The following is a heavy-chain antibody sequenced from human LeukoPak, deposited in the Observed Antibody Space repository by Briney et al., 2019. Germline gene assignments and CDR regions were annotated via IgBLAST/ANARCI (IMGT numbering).Heavy chain of an antibody. Sequence: GGSLRLSCAASGFTFSSYAMSWVRQAPGKGLEWASAISGSGGSTYYADSVKGRFTISRDNSKNTLYLQMNSLKTEDTAIYYCTTENVDIVAQLYWGQGTLVTVSS. CDR3: TTENVDIVAQLY. V-gene: IGHV3-23*01. CDR1: GFTFSSYA. CDR2: ISGSGGST. D-gene: IGHD5-12*01. J-gene: IGHJ4*02.